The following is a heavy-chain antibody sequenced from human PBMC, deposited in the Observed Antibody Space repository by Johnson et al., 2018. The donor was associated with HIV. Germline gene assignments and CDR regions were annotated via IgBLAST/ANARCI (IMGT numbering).Heavy chain of an antibody. CDR3: ARGYCSGGSCYSEYAFDI. V-gene: IGHV3-11*04. CDR2: MSTSGSTK. D-gene: IGHD2-15*01. J-gene: IGHJ3*02. CDR1: GFTFSDFF. Sequence: VQLVESGGGLVKPGGSLRLSCAASGFTFSDFFMSWIRQAPGKGLEWVAYMSTSGSTKFYADSVKGRFTISRDNSKNTLYLQMNSLRAEDTAVYYCARGYCSGGSCYSEYAFDIWGQGTMVTVSS.